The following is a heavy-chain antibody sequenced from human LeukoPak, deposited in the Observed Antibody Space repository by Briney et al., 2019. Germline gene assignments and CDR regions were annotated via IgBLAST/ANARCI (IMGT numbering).Heavy chain of an antibody. CDR1: GGSISSYY. D-gene: IGHD2-15*01. V-gene: IGHV4-59*01. CDR2: IYYSGST. J-gene: IGHJ6*03. Sequence: SETLSLTCTVSGGSISSYYWSWIRQPPGKGLEWLGYIYYSGSTNYNPSLKSRVNISVDTSKTQFSLKQSSVTAADTAVYYCARAPLGYCSGGSCYGYSYYYMDVWGKGTTVTVSS. CDR3: ARAPLGYCSGGSCYGYSYYYMDV.